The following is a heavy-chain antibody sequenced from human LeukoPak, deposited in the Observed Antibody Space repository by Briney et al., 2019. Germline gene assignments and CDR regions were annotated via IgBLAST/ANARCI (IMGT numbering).Heavy chain of an antibody. Sequence: PGGSLRLSCAASGFTFTNYWMSWVRQSPGKGLEWVANIKQDGSETYYVDSVKGRFTISRDNSKNSLYLQMNSLRVEDTAVYYCARNAFDIWGQGAMVTVSS. J-gene: IGHJ3*02. V-gene: IGHV3-7*01. CDR1: GFTFTNYW. CDR2: IKQDGSET. CDR3: ARNAFDI.